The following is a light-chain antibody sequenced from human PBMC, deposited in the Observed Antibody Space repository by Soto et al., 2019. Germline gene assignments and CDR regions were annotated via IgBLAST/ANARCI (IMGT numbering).Light chain of an antibody. V-gene: IGLV2-14*01. Sequence: VLTQAASVSGFPGQSSSISCTGTSSDVGGYNYVSWYQQHPGKAPKLMIYDVSNRPSGVSNRFSGSKSGNTASLTISGLQAEDEADYYCSSYTSSSTYVFGTGTKVTVL. CDR1: SSDVGGYNY. CDR3: SSYTSSSTYV. J-gene: IGLJ1*01. CDR2: DVS.